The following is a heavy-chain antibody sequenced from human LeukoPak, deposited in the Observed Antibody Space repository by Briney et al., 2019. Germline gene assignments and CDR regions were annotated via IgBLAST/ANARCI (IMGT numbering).Heavy chain of an antibody. CDR2: IYYSGST. Sequence: SETLSLTCTVSGGSISSYYWSWIRQPPGKGLEWIGYIYYSGSTYYNPSLKSRVTISVDTSKNQFSLKLSSVTAADTAVYYCARDRSSYFDYWGQGTLVTVSS. J-gene: IGHJ4*02. CDR3: ARDRSSYFDY. CDR1: GGSISSYY. V-gene: IGHV4-30-4*01. D-gene: IGHD2-2*01.